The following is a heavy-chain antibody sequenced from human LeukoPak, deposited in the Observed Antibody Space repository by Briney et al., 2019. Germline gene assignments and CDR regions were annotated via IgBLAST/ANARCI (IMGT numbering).Heavy chain of an antibody. CDR2: ISSDSRTI. CDR3: ARGFDYDYVWGSYHLDY. CDR1: GFTFSSYS. V-gene: IGHV3-48*02. D-gene: IGHD3-16*01. Sequence: HTGGSLRLSCAASGFTFSSYSMNWVRQAPGKGLEWVSYISSDSRTIYYADSVKGRFTISRDNAKNSLYLQMKSLRDEDTAVYYCARGFDYDYVWGSYHLDYWGQGTLVTVSS. J-gene: IGHJ4*02.